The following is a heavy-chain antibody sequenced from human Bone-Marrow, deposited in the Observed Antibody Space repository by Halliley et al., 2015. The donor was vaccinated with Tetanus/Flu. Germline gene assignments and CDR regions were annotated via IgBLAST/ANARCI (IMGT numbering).Heavy chain of an antibody. Sequence: SLRLSCAASGFTFTNAWMSWVRQAPGKGLEWIGRIKTKTDGETTDYAAPVKGRFILSRDDSKYTVYLQMNSLKMDDTAVYYCTTERDLVLSWGQGSLVTVPS. CDR3: TTERDLVLS. J-gene: IGHJ5*02. CDR2: IKTKTDGETT. D-gene: IGHD3-3*01. CDR1: GFTFTNAW. V-gene: IGHV3-15*01.